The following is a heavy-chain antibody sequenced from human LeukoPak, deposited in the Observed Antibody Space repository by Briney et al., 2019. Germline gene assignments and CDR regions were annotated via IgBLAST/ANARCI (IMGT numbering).Heavy chain of an antibody. J-gene: IGHJ6*03. CDR2: INPNSGGT. Sequence: ASVKVSCKASGYTFTGYYMHWVRQAPGQGLEWMGWINPNSGGTNYAQKFQGRVTMTRDTSISTAYMELSRLRSDDTAVYYCARDAANTAMVSGHRAYYMDVWGKGTTVTVSS. CDR3: ARDAANTAMVSGHRAYYMDV. D-gene: IGHD5-18*01. V-gene: IGHV1-2*02. CDR1: GYTFTGYY.